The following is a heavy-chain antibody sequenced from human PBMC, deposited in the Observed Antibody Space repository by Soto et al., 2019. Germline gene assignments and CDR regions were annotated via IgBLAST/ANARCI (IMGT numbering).Heavy chain of an antibody. CDR3: ATHLVVPAAQVGFDP. V-gene: IGHV4-31*03. CDR2: IYYSGST. CDR1: GGSISSGGYY. Sequence: PSETLSLTCTVSGGSISSGGYYWSLIRQHPGKGLEWIGYIYYSGSTYYNPSLKSRVTISVDTSKNQFSLKLSSVTAADTAVYYCATHLVVPAAQVGFDPWGQGTLVTVSS. J-gene: IGHJ5*02. D-gene: IGHD2-2*01.